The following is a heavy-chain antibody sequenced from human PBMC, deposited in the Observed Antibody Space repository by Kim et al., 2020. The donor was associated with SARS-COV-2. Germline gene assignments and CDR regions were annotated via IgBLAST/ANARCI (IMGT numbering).Heavy chain of an antibody. Sequence: GGSLRLSCAASGFTFSSYGMHWVRQAPGKGLEWVAVISYDGSNKNYADSVKGRFTISRDNSKNTLYLQMNSLRAEDTAVYYCAKGPYCSSTSCPIRTPEPAQIDYWGQGTLVTVSS. CDR3: AKGPYCSSTSCPIRTPEPAQIDY. CDR2: ISYDGSNK. CDR1: GFTFSSYG. D-gene: IGHD2-2*01. V-gene: IGHV3-30*18. J-gene: IGHJ4*02.